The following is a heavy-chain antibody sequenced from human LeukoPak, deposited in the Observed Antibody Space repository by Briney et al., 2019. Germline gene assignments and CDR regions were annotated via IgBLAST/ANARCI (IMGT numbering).Heavy chain of an antibody. Sequence: ASVKVSCKASGYSFTSHYMHWVRQAPGQGLEWMGLINPSGSSTLYAQKFQGRVTMTRDMSTTTDYMELSSLRAEDTAVYYCAKWGVAGRDYYYYMDVWGKGTTVTISS. CDR1: GYSFTSHY. CDR3: AKWGVAGRDYYYYMDV. J-gene: IGHJ6*03. D-gene: IGHD6-19*01. CDR2: INPSGSST. V-gene: IGHV1-46*01.